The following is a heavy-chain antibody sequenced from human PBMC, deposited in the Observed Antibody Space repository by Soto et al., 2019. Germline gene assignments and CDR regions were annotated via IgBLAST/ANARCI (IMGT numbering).Heavy chain of an antibody. J-gene: IGHJ5*02. Sequence: PSETLSLTCTVSGFSISNDYYWGWIRQPPGKGLEWIGSIWHSGATYYNPSLKSRVTMSLDTSRNQFSLKLSSVTAADTAVYYCTRGPPRVQWFDPWGLGTLVTVSS. CDR1: GFSISNDYY. V-gene: IGHV4-38-2*02. CDR3: TRGPPRVQWFDP. CDR2: IWHSGAT.